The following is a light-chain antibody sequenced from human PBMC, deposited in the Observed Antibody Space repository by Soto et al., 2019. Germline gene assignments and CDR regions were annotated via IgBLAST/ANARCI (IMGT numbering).Light chain of an antibody. J-gene: IGKJ4*01. CDR1: QSVSSN. CDR3: QQYNNWALT. V-gene: IGKV3-15*01. Sequence: EIVMTQSPATLSVSPGERATLSCRASQSVSSNLAWYQQKPGQAPRLLIYGASTRATAIPARFSGSGSGTEFTLTISSLQSEDFAVYYCQQYNNWALTFGGGTKVVIK. CDR2: GAS.